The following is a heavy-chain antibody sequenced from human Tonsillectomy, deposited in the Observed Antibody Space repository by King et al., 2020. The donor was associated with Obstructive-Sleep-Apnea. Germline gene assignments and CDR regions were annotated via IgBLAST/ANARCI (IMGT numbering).Heavy chain of an antibody. CDR2: IRYDGSNM. J-gene: IGHJ4*02. Sequence: QLVQSGGGVVQPGTSLRLSCTASGFTFSTYGMHWVRQAPGKGLEWVAFIRYDGSNMFYADSVKGRFTVSIDNSKNTLYLQMNSLRAEDTALYYCAKPTSNYDFWSGFDYWGQGTLVTVFS. D-gene: IGHD3-3*01. V-gene: IGHV3-30*02. CDR3: AKPTSNYDFWSGFDY. CDR1: GFTFSTYG.